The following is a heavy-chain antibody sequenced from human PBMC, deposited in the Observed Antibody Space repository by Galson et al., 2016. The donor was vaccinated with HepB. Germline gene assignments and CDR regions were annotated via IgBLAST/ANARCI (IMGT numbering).Heavy chain of an antibody. CDR3: ARDAVAVAGTLHFYFYGMDV. J-gene: IGHJ6*02. CDR2: IVPILGMS. V-gene: IGHV1-69*04. D-gene: IGHD6-19*01. Sequence: SVKVSCKASGYTFSSYGINWVRQAPGQGLEWMGRIVPILGMSNYAQKFQGRVTITADKSTSTVNMELSSLRSEDTAVYYCARDAVAVAGTLHFYFYGMDVWGQGTTVTVSS. CDR1: GYTFSSYG.